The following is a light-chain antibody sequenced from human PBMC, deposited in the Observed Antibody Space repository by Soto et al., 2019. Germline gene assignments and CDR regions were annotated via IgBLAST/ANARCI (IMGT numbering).Light chain of an antibody. CDR3: CSYAGSNTVI. V-gene: IGLV2-23*01. Sequence: QSALTQPASVSGSPGQSITISCTGTSSDIGSYNLVSWYQHHPGKAPKLIIYEASKRPPGVSNRFSASTSGNTAFLTISALQTEDESDYYCCSYAGSNTVIFGGGTKLTVL. J-gene: IGLJ2*01. CDR2: EAS. CDR1: SSDIGSYNL.